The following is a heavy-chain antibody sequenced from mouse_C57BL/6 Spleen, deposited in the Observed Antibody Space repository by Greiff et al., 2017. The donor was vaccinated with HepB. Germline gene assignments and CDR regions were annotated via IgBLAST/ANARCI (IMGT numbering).Heavy chain of an antibody. V-gene: IGHV1-82*01. D-gene: IGHD2-4*01. J-gene: IGHJ3*01. CDR2: IYPGDGDT. CDR1: GYAFSSSW. Sequence: VQLQQSGPELVKPGASVKISCKASGYAFSSSWMNWVKQRPGKGLEWIGRIYPGDGDTNYNGKFKGKATLTADKSSSTAYMQLSSLTSEDSAVYLCARSGDYAWFAYWGQGTLVTVSA. CDR3: ARSGDYAWFAY.